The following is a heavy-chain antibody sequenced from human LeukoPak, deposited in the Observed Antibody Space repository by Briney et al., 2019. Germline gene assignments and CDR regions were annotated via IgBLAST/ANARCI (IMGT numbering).Heavy chain of an antibody. CDR1: GFSFSSYA. CDR2: VSETGDGT. D-gene: IGHD3-3*01. V-gene: IGHV3-23*01. J-gene: IGHJ4*02. CDR3: AKVSQFFWSGSNFDY. Sequence: GGSLRLSCAVSGFSFSSYAMSWVRQAPGKGLEWVSTVSETGDGTYYADSVKGRFIISRDNSKNTLYLQMNSLRAEDTAVYYCAKVSQFFWSGSNFDYWGQGTLVTVSS.